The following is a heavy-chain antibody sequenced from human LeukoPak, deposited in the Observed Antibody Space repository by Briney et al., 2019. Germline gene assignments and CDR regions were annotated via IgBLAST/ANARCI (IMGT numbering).Heavy chain of an antibody. Sequence: SETLSLTCTVSGGSISSSSYYWGWIRQPPGKGLEWIGSIYYSGSTNYNPSLKSRVTISVDTSKNQFSLKLSSVTAADTAVYYCARGVRGYYDSSGYYHFDYWGQGTLVTVSS. CDR2: IYYSGST. D-gene: IGHD3-22*01. J-gene: IGHJ4*02. CDR1: GGSISSSSYY. CDR3: ARGVRGYYDSSGYYHFDY. V-gene: IGHV4-39*07.